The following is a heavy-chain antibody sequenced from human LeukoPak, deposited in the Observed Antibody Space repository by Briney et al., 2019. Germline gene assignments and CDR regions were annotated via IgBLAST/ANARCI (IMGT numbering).Heavy chain of an antibody. Sequence: PSETLSLTCAVSGGSISSGTYSWSWIRQPAGKGLEWIGRIYPSGDTNYNPSLKSRVIISVDMSKNQFPLNLSPVTAADTAVYYCARGYCSSSRCYIFDYWGQGALVTVSS. D-gene: IGHD2-2*02. V-gene: IGHV4-61*02. J-gene: IGHJ4*02. CDR1: GGSISSGTYS. CDR3: ARGYCSSSRCYIFDY. CDR2: IYPSGDT.